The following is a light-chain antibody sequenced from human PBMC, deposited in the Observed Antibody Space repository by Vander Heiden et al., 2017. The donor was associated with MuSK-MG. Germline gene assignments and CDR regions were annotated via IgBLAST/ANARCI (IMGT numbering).Light chain of an antibody. J-gene: IGKJ4*01. V-gene: IGKV1-39*01. CDR1: QSISSY. CDR3: QQSYSTIT. CDR2: AAS. Sequence: DIQMTQSPSSLSASVGDRVTITCRASQSISSYLNWYQQKPGKAPKLLIYAASRWQSGVPERFSGSGYGTDFTLTSSRRQHEDFDTYYLQQSYSTITFGGGTKVEIK.